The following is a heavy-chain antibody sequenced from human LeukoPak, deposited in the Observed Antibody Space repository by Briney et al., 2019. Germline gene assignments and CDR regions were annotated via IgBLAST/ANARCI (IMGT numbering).Heavy chain of an antibody. CDR1: GDSVSSNSAA. Sequence: SQTLSLTCAISGDSVSSNSAAWNWIRQSLSRGLEWLGRTYYRSKWYNDYAVSVKSRITINPDTSKNQFSLQLNSVTPEDTAVYYCARGGVYCSGGSCSNWFDPWGQGTLVTVSS. CDR3: ARGGVYCSGGSCSNWFDP. V-gene: IGHV6-1*01. J-gene: IGHJ5*02. D-gene: IGHD2-15*01. CDR2: TYYRSKWYN.